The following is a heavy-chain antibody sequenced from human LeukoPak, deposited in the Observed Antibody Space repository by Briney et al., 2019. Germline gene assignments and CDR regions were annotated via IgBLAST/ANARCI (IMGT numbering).Heavy chain of an antibody. CDR2: ISSSSSTI. CDR1: GFTFSSYS. CDR3: ARDHSSETTGLDY. Sequence: PGGSLRLSCAAPGFTFSSYSMNWVRQAPGKGPEWVSYISSSSSTIYYADSVKGRFTISRDNAKNSLYLQMNSLRAEDTAVYYCARDHSSETTGLDYWGQGTLVTVSP. D-gene: IGHD6-19*01. J-gene: IGHJ4*02. V-gene: IGHV3-48*04.